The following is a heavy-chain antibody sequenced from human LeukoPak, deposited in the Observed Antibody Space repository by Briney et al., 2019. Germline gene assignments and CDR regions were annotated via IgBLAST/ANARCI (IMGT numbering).Heavy chain of an antibody. Sequence: GGSLRLSCAGSGFIFDDYAINWVRQAPGMGLEWVSAITGSSGVTFYTDSVKGRFTISRDNSKNTLYLQMNSLRAEDTAVYYCAKDKYSGRIDYWGQGTLVTVSS. D-gene: IGHD1-26*01. CDR2: ITGSSGVT. V-gene: IGHV3-23*01. CDR1: GFIFDDYA. CDR3: AKDKYSGRIDY. J-gene: IGHJ4*02.